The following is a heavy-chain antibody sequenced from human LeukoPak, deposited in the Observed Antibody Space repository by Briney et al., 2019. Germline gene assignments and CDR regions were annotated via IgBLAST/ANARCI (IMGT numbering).Heavy chain of an antibody. CDR2: ISGSGGNT. CDR1: GFTFSSYG. Sequence: GGSLRLSCAASGFTFSSYGMSWVRQAPGKGLEWVSSISGSGGNTYYADSVKGRFTISRDNSKSTVYLQMNSLRAEDTAVYHCAETNGYYDYWGQGTLVTVSS. D-gene: IGHD3-22*01. J-gene: IGHJ4*02. CDR3: AETNGYYDY. V-gene: IGHV3-23*01.